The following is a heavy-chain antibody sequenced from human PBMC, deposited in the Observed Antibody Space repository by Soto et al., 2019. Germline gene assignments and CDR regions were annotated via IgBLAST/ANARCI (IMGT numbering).Heavy chain of an antibody. D-gene: IGHD3-3*01. V-gene: IGHV1-69*13. CDR3: ARGGVGDFWSGYYSPYYYYGMDV. J-gene: IGHJ6*02. CDR2: IIPIFGTA. CDR1: GGTFSSYA. Sequence: GASVKVSCKASGGTFSSYAISWVRQAPGQGLEWMGGIIPIFGTANYAQKFQGRVTIAADESTSTAYMELSSLRSEDTAVYYCARGGVGDFWSGYYSPYYYYGMDVWGQGATVTVSS.